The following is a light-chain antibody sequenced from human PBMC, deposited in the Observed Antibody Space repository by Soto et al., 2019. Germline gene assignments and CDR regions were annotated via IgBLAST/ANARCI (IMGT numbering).Light chain of an antibody. Sequence: DIQMTQSPSTLSASVGDRVTITCRASQSVSNWLAWYQQKRGKAPELLIYDASSLKSGVPSRFSGSGSGTDFTFTISSLQPEDIATYYCQHYYNLPITFGQGTRLEIK. V-gene: IGKV1-5*01. CDR1: QSVSNW. J-gene: IGKJ5*01. CDR2: DAS. CDR3: QHYYNLPIT.